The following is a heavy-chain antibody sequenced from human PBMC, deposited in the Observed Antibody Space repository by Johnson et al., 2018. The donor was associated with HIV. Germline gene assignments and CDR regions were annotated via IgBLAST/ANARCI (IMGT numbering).Heavy chain of an antibody. CDR3: AIIWNHTFDI. J-gene: IGHJ3*02. Sequence: QVQLVESGGGLVQPGGSLRVSCAASGLTFSSYAMHWVRQAPGKGLEWVAVISYDGSNKYYADFVKGRFSISRDNSKNTLYLQMNSLRAEDTAVYYCAIIWNHTFDIWGQGTVVTVSS. CDR1: GLTFSSYA. D-gene: IGHD1-14*01. CDR2: ISYDGSNK. V-gene: IGHV3-30*14.